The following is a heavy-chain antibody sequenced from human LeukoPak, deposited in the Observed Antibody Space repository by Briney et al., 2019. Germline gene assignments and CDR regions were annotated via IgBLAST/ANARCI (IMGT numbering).Heavy chain of an antibody. CDR2: IWYDGSNI. D-gene: IGHD2-21*01. CDR1: GLTFSAYG. Sequence: GGSQRLLCAAYGLTFSAYGMHWVRQAPGGGLEWLAVIWYDGSNIYYADSVKGRFTISRDNSRNTLYLQMNSLRAEDTAVYYCVRELPPVVQYYFDHWGPGTLVTVSS. J-gene: IGHJ4*02. CDR3: VRELPPVVQYYFDH. V-gene: IGHV3-33*01.